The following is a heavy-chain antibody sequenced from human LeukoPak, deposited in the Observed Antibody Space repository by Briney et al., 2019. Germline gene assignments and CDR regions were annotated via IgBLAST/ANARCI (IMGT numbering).Heavy chain of an antibody. D-gene: IGHD4-11*01. CDR1: GFTLSNYA. CDR2: IRYDGTNA. J-gene: IGHJ4*02. V-gene: IGHV3-30*02. CDR3: AKSDRALTTGAFDN. Sequence: GGSLRLSCAASGFTLSNYATHWVRQAPGKGLDWVAFIRYDGTNAYYGDSVKGRFTISRDNAKNTVDLQMDSLRADDTAVYYCAKSDRALTTGAFDNCGQGTLVTVSS.